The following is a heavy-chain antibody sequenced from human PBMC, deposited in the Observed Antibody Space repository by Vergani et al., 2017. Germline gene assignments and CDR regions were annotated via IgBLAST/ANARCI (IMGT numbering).Heavy chain of an antibody. D-gene: IGHD2-15*01. CDR2: IYYRGSS. Sequence: QVQLQESGPGLVQPSQTLSLTCTVSCGSLRSGCYYWSWIRQHPGKGLEGIGYIYYRGSSYYNPSLRSRVTISVDTSKTQFSLKLSSVTAADTAVYYCARYFGAAAYDYWGQGTLVTVSS. V-gene: IGHV4-31*03. CDR3: ARYFGAAAYDY. J-gene: IGHJ4*02. CDR1: CGSLRSGCYY.